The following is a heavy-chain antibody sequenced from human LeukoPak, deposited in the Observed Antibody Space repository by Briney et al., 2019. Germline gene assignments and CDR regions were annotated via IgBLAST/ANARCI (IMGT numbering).Heavy chain of an antibody. Sequence: GGSLRLSCAASGFTFSSYAMSWVRQAPGKGLEWVSAISGSGGSTYYADSVKGRFTISRGNSKNTLYVQMNSLRAEDTAVYYCARDPAKFWSGHDYWGQGTLVTVSS. CDR1: GFTFSSYA. CDR2: ISGSGGST. CDR3: ARDPAKFWSGHDY. J-gene: IGHJ4*02. V-gene: IGHV3-23*01. D-gene: IGHD3-3*01.